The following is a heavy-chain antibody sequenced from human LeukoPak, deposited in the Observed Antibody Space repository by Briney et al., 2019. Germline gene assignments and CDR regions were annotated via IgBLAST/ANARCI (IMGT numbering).Heavy chain of an antibody. J-gene: IGHJ4*02. V-gene: IGHV5-51*01. CDR2: IHPGDSDT. CDR1: GYSFTSYW. Sequence: GESLKISCKGSGYSFTSYWIGWVRQMPGKGLEWMGIIHPGDSDTRYSPSFQGQVTISADTSTSTAYLQWGSLKASDTAMYYCTRVTYGKGDYWGQGTLVTVSS. D-gene: IGHD4-17*01. CDR3: TRVTYGKGDY.